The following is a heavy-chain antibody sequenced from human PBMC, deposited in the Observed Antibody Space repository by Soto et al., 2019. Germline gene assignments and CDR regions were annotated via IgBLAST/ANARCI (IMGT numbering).Heavy chain of an antibody. Sequence: PSETLSLTCTVSGGSVSSGSYYWSWIRQPPGKGLEWIGYIYYSGSTNYNPSLKSRVTISVDTSKNQFSLKLSSVTAADTAVYYCARILMAAAGWFDPWGQGTLVTVS. CDR2: IYYSGST. D-gene: IGHD6-25*01. CDR3: ARILMAAAGWFDP. J-gene: IGHJ5*02. V-gene: IGHV4-61*01. CDR1: GGSVSSGSYY.